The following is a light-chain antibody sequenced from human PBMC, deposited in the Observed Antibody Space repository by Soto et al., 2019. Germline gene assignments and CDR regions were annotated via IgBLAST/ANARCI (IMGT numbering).Light chain of an antibody. J-gene: IGLJ2*01. CDR3: AAWDDRLSDLL. CDR1: NSNIGSNP. Sequence: QSVLTQPPSASGTPVQRVTISCSGSNSNIGSNPVHWYQQFPGTAPKVLIYSNYQRPSGVPDRFSGSKSGTSASLAISGLQSEDGADYYCAAWDDRLSDLLFGGGTKVTVL. CDR2: SNY. V-gene: IGLV1-44*01.